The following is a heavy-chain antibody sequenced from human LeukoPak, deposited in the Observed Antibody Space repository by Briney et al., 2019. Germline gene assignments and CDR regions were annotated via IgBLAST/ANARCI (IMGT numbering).Heavy chain of an antibody. V-gene: IGHV3-21*01. Sequence: GGSPRLSCAASGFTFNTYTMNWVRQAPGKGLEWVSSISGSGGSIYYTDSVKGRFTISSDNAKNSLYLQMNSLRVEDTAVYYCARDGGGYDPFDSWGQGTLVTVSS. D-gene: IGHD5-12*01. CDR1: GFTFNTYT. CDR2: ISGSGGSI. CDR3: ARDGGGYDPFDS. J-gene: IGHJ4*02.